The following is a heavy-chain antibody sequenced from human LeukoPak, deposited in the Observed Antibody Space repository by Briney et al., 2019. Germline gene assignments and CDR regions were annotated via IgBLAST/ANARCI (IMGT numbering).Heavy chain of an antibody. J-gene: IGHJ4*02. Sequence: SETLSLTCAVSGGSISSADHYWSWVRQPPGKGLEWIGYIYWSGSTYYTPSLKRRVSISIATSKNQFSLKLNSVTAADAAVYFCARVRDGYPGYFDSWGQGTLVTVSS. CDR1: GGSISSADHY. D-gene: IGHD5-24*01. V-gene: IGHV4-30-4*01. CDR2: IYWSGST. CDR3: ARVRDGYPGYFDS.